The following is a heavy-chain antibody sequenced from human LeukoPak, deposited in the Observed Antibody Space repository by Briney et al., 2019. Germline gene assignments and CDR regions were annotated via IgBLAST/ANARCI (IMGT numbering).Heavy chain of an antibody. D-gene: IGHD4-23*01. CDR1: GDSMSSYY. V-gene: IGHV4-4*09. J-gene: IGHJ6*03. CDR2: IYSSGST. Sequence: SETLSLTCTVSGDSMSSYYWTWIRQPPGKGLEWIGYIYSSGSTNYNPSLKSQVTMSVDTSKNQFSLKLTSVTAADTAVYYCARRWYMDVWGKGATVTVSS. CDR3: ARRWYMDV.